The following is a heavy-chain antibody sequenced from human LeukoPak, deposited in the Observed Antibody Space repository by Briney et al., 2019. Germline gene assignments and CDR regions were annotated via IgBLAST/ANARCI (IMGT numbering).Heavy chain of an antibody. CDR2: MNPNSGNT. J-gene: IGHJ4*02. CDR3: ARGRNRVDY. D-gene: IGHD1-14*01. V-gene: IGHV1-8*02. Sequence: ASVKVSCKASGGTFISYAISWVRQAPGQGLEWMGWMNPNSGNTGYAQKFQGRVTMTRNTSISTAYMELSSLRSEDTAVYYCARGRNRVDYWGQGTLVTVSS. CDR1: GGTFISYA.